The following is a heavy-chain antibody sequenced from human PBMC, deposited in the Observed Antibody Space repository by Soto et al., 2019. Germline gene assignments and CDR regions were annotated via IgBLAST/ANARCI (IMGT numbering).Heavy chain of an antibody. V-gene: IGHV3-23*01. D-gene: IGHD2-2*01. J-gene: IGHJ5*02. Sequence: GESLKISCAASGFTFSTYAMNWVRQAPGKGLEWVSALSGSGGSTYYADSVKGRFTISRDNSKNTLYLQMNSLRADDTAVYYCAKGSSSPPNWFDPWGQGTLVTVSS. CDR1: GFTFSTYA. CDR2: LSGSGGST. CDR3: AKGSSSPPNWFDP.